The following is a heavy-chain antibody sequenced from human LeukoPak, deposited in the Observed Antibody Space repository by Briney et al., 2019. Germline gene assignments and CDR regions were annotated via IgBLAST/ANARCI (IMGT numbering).Heavy chain of an antibody. CDR3: ARSYGSGKY. J-gene: IGHJ4*02. Sequence: GRSLRLSCAASGFTFSSYAMHWVRQAPGKGLEWVAVISYDGSNKYYADSVKGRFTISRDNSKNTLYLQMNSLRAEDTAVYYCARSYGSGKYWGQGTLVTVSS. CDR1: GFTFSSYA. V-gene: IGHV3-30-3*01. D-gene: IGHD3-10*01. CDR2: ISYDGSNK.